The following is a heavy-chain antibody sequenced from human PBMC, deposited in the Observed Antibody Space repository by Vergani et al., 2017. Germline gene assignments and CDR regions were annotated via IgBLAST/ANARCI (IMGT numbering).Heavy chain of an antibody. CDR3: ARGGNSQPYYCDY. J-gene: IGHJ4*02. D-gene: IGHD4-23*01. CDR1: GGSISSGGYY. V-gene: IGHV4-31*03. CDR2: IYYSGST. Sequence: QVQLPESGPGLVKPSQTLSLTCPVSGGSISSGGYYWSWIRQHPGKGLEWIGYIYYSGSTYYNPSLKSRVTISVDTSKNQFSLKLSSATAADTAVYYCARGGNSQPYYCDYWGQGTLVTVSS.